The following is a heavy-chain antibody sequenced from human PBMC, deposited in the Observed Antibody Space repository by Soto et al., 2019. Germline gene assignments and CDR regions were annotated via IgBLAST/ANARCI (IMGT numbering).Heavy chain of an antibody. V-gene: IGHV4-34*01. CDR2: INHSGST. J-gene: IGHJ3*02. CDR3: ARGRDDSELDI. D-gene: IGHD3-22*01. CDR1: GGSFSDYY. Sequence: PSETLSLTCAVYGGSFSDYYWSWIRQPPGKGLEWIGEINHSGSTNYNPSLKSRVTISVDTSKNQFSLKLSSVTAADTAVYYCARGRDDSELDIWGQGTMVTVSS.